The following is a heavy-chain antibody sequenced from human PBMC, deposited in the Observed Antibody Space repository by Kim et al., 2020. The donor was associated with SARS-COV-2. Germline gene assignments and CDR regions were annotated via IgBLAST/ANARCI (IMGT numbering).Heavy chain of an antibody. CDR3: ARDSGYYCFDY. CDR1: GFTFSNYA. D-gene: IGHD5-12*01. Sequence: GGSLRLSCAASGFTFSNYAMRWVRQAPGKGLEWVSVIYSGAGTTHYADSVKGRFTTSRDISKSTLYLQMNSLRAEDTAVYYCARDSGYYCFDYWGQGTLV. V-gene: IGHV3-23*03. CDR2: IYSGAGTT. J-gene: IGHJ4*02.